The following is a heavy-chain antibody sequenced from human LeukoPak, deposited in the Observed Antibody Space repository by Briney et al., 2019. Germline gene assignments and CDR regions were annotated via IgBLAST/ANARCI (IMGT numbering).Heavy chain of an antibody. CDR1: GYTFTSYA. CDR2: INTNTGNP. V-gene: IGHV7-4-1*02. D-gene: IGHD5-24*01. Sequence: ASVKASCKASGYTFTSYAMNWVRQAPGQGLEWMGWINTNTGNPTYAQGFTGRFVFSLDTSVSTAYLQISSLKAEDTAVYYCARDRYRDGYNWESFIVYWGQGTLVTVSS. CDR3: ARDRYRDGYNWESFIVY. J-gene: IGHJ4*02.